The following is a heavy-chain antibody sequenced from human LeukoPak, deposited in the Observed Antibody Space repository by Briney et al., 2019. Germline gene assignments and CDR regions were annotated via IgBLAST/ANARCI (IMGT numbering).Heavy chain of an antibody. Sequence: ASVKVSCKTSGYSFGNYGVTWERQAPGQGLEWMGWINVYNGHTIYAQEFQGRVTLTTDTSTSTAHMDLRSLRSDDTAVYYCVRDSDHAPDYWGQGTLVTVSS. CDR2: INVYNGHT. CDR1: GYSFGNYG. J-gene: IGHJ4*02. D-gene: IGHD3-10*01. V-gene: IGHV1-18*01. CDR3: VRDSDHAPDY.